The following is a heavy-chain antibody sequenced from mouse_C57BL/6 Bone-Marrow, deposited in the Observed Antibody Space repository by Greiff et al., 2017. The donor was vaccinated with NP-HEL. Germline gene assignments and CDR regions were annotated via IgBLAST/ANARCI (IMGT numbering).Heavy chain of an antibody. CDR1: GYTFTSYG. CDR2: IYPRSGNT. D-gene: IGHD1-1*01. V-gene: IGHV1-81*01. J-gene: IGHJ2*01. CDR3: ARDYYGSSWDY. Sequence: VQLQESGAELARPGASVKLSCKASGYTFTSYGISWVKQRTGQGLEWIGEIYPRSGNTYYNEKFKGKATLTADKSSSTAYMELRSLTSEDSAVYFCARDYYGSSWDYWGQGTTLTVSS.